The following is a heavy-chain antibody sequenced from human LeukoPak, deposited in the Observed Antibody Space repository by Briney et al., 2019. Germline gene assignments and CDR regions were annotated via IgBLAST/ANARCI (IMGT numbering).Heavy chain of an antibody. CDR3: ARGGPVYSSGWSGNDY. J-gene: IGHJ4*02. CDR2: INHSGST. Sequence: SETLSLTCAVYGRSFSGYYWSWIRQPPGKGLEWIGEINHSGSTNYNPSLKSRVTISVDTSKNQFSLKLSSVTAADTAVYYCARGGPVYSSGWSGNDYWGQGTLVTVSS. V-gene: IGHV4-34*01. D-gene: IGHD6-19*01. CDR1: GRSFSGYY.